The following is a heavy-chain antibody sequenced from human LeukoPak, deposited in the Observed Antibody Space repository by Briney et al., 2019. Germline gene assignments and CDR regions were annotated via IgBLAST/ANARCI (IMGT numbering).Heavy chain of an antibody. CDR2: INPNSGGT. J-gene: IGHJ5*02. CDR1: GYTFTGYY. CDR3: ARGYRRRVVVAAMWLNWFDL. V-gene: IGHV1-2*02. D-gene: IGHD2-15*01. Sequence: ASVTVSCKASGYTFTGYYMHWVRQAPGQGLEWMGWINPNSGGTNYAQKFQGRVTMPRDTSISTAYMELSRLRSDDTAVYYCARGYRRRVVVAAMWLNWFDLWGQGTLVTVSS.